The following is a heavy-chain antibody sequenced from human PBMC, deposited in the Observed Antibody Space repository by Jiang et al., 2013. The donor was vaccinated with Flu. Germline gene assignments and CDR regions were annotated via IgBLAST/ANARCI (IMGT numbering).Heavy chain of an antibody. J-gene: IGHJ3*01. V-gene: IGHV1-69*06. CDR1: GGTLRKYG. CDR3: ARGREFGAFYDNSGFGALDL. Sequence: SGAEVKKSGSSVKVSCKASGGTLRKYGFCWVRQVPGQGLEWMGGIIPIFGRAEYAQKFQGRVTFTADKSTDTVYMELGSLRSDDTAVYYCARGREFGAFYDNSGFGALDLWGQGTVVTVSS. D-gene: IGHD3-22*01. CDR2: IIPIFGRA.